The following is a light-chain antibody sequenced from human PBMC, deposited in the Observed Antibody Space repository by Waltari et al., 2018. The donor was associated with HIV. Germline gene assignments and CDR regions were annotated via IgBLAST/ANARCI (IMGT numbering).Light chain of an antibody. CDR2: DNT. CDR3: GTWDSSLSAVL. Sequence: QSVLTQPPSVSAAPGQKVTISCSGSSPNIGSNRVFWYQPLPGTAPKPLIYDNTKRPSGIPDRFSGSKSGTLATLGITGLQTGDEADYYCGTWDSSLSAVLFGGGTKLTVL. CDR1: SPNIGSNR. V-gene: IGLV1-51*01. J-gene: IGLJ2*01.